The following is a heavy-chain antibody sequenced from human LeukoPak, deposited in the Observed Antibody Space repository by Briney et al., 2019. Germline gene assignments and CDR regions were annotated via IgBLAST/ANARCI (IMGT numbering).Heavy chain of an antibody. CDR2: IYYSGST. J-gene: IGHJ4*02. D-gene: IGHD3-22*01. V-gene: IGHV4-59*06. Sequence: SETLSLTCSVSGGSISSYYWSWIRQPPGKGLEWIGYIYYSGSTYYNPSLKSRVTISVDTSKNQFSLKLSSVTAADTAVYYCARGSSSGYFVDYWGQGTLVTVSS. CDR3: ARGSSSGYFVDY. CDR1: GGSISSYY.